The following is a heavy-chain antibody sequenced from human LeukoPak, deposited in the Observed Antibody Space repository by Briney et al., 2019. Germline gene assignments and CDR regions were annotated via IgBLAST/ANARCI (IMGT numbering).Heavy chain of an antibody. CDR3: ARSPRSSGWYGWWFDP. CDR2: INPSGGST. D-gene: IGHD6-19*01. V-gene: IGHV1-46*03. J-gene: IGHJ5*02. CDR1: GGTFSSYA. Sequence: GASVKVSCKASGGTFSSYAISWVRQAPGQGLEWMGIINPSGGSTSYAQKFQGRVTMTRDTSTSTVYMELSSLRSEDPAVYYCARSPRSSGWYGWWFDPWGQGTLVTVSS.